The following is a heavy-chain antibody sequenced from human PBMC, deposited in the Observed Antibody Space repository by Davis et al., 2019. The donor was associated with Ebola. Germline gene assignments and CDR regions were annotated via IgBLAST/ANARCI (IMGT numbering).Heavy chain of an antibody. Sequence: GESLKISCEVSGYTFTEYWIGWVRQKPGKGLEWIGMIYPGDFDTRYDPSFQGQVTISVDISITTVYVQWTSLKASDSAMYYCARHWGVAVAPDSWGQGTQVTVSS. J-gene: IGHJ4*02. CDR3: ARHWGVAVAPDS. D-gene: IGHD6-19*01. CDR1: GYTFTEYW. CDR2: IYPGDFDT. V-gene: IGHV5-51*01.